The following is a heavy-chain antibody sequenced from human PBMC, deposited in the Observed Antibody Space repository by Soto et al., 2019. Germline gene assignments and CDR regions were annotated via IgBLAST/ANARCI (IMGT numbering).Heavy chain of an antibody. V-gene: IGHV3-23*01. D-gene: IGHD3-22*01. J-gene: IGHJ4*02. Sequence: GGSLRLYCAASGFTFSSYAMSWVRQAPGKGLEWVSAISGSGGSTYYADSVKGRFTISRDNSKNTLYLQMNSLRAEDTAVYYCAKDSSGYQGRFDYWGQGTLVTVSS. CDR1: GFTFSSYA. CDR2: ISGSGGST. CDR3: AKDSSGYQGRFDY.